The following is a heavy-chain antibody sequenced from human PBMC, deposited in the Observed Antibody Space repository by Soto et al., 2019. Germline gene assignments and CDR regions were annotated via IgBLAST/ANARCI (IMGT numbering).Heavy chain of an antibody. V-gene: IGHV5-51*01. Sequence: GEALKISCKTSGYSFTSHWIAWVRQMPGKGLEWMGIIYPSDSDIRYRPSFQGQVTISVDKSISTAYLQWSSLKASDTATYYCARQDYSNYRGGMDVWGQGTTVTVSS. CDR1: GYSFTSHW. J-gene: IGHJ6*02. D-gene: IGHD2-2*01. CDR2: IYPSDSDI. CDR3: ARQDYSNYRGGMDV.